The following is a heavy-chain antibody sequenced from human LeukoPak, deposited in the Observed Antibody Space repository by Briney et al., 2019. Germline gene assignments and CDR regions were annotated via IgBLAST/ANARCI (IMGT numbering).Heavy chain of an antibody. CDR2: IYYSGST. CDR1: GGSLSSSSYY. D-gene: IGHD6-13*01. J-gene: IGHJ3*02. Sequence: SETLSLTCTVSGGSLSSSSYYWGWLRQPPGKGLEWIGSIYYSGSTYYNPSLKSRVTISVDTSKNQFSLKLSSVTAADTAVYYCARVLSISDSSWYFGAFDIWGQGTMVTVSS. CDR3: ARVLSISDSSWYFGAFDI. V-gene: IGHV4-39*07.